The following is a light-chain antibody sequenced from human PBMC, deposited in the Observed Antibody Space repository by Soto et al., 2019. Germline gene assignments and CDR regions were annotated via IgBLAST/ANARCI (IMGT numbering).Light chain of an antibody. J-gene: IGKJ2*01. CDR2: DSS. Sequence: EIVLTQSPATLSLSPGERATLSCRASQSVHSYLAWYQQKPGQAPRLLIYDSSNRATGIPARFSGSGSGTDSPPTISSLEPEDFAVYYCQQRSGWPPMYTFGQGTKRE. CDR1: QSVHSY. V-gene: IGKV3-11*01. CDR3: QQRSGWPPMYT.